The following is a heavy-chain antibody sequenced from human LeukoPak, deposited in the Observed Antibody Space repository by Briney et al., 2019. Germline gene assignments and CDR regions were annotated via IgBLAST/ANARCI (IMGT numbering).Heavy chain of an antibody. D-gene: IGHD4-17*01. J-gene: IGHJ4*02. CDR2: IRYDGSNK. CDR1: GFTFSSYG. CDR3: AKLSGAYGDSRDY. V-gene: IGHV3-30*02. Sequence: GGSLRLSCAASGFTFSSYGMHWVRQAPGKGLEWVAFIRYDGSNKYYADSVKGRFTISRDYSKNTLYLQVNSLRPEDTAVCYCAKLSGAYGDSRDYWGQGTLVTVSS.